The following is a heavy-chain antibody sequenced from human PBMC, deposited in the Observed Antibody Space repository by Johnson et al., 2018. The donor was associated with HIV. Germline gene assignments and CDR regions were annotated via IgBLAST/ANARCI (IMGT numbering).Heavy chain of an antibody. J-gene: IGHJ3*02. D-gene: IGHD3-16*01. V-gene: IGHV3-30-3*01. CDR2: ISYDGSNK. CDR1: GFTFSSYA. CDR3: AREATYYDYVWGSYAFDI. Sequence: QVQLVESGGGVVQPGRSLRLSCAASGFTFSSYAMHWVRQAPGKGLEWVAVISYDGSNKYYADSVKGRFTISRDNVKNSVYLQMNSLRAEDTAVYYCAREATYYDYVWGSYAFDIWGQGTMVTVSS.